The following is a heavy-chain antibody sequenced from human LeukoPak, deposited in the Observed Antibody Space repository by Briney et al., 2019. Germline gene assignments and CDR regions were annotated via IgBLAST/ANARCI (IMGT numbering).Heavy chain of an antibody. CDR2: MNPNSGNT. CDR3: ARAVRQLVLVGYYYYYMDV. J-gene: IGHJ6*03. Sequence: GASVKVSCKASGYTFTSYDINWVRQAPGQGLEWMGWMNPNSGNTGYAQKFQGRVTMTRNTSISTAYMELSSLRSEDTAVYYCARAVRQLVLVGYYYYYMDVWGKGTTVTVSS. D-gene: IGHD6-13*01. CDR1: GYTFTSYD. V-gene: IGHV1-8*01.